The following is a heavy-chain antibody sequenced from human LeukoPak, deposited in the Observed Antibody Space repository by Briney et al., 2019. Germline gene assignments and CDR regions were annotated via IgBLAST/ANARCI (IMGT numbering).Heavy chain of an antibody. Sequence: QPGGSLRLSCAASGFIFENYGMHWVRQAPGQGLQWVAVISHDGRTQYYRDSVKGRFTISRDNSKNTLPLELSSLRAEDTAVYYCATDAYFDMRGGPRRWGQGTLVSVSS. J-gene: IGHJ1*01. D-gene: IGHD3-9*01. CDR2: ISHDGRTQ. CDR3: ATDAYFDMRGGPRR. V-gene: IGHV3-30*03. CDR1: GFIFENYG.